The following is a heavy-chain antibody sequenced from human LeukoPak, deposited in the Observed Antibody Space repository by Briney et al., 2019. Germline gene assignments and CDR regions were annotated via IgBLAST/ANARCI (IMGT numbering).Heavy chain of an antibody. V-gene: IGHV1-2*02. J-gene: IGHJ5*02. CDR2: INPNSGDT. D-gene: IGHD6-13*01. CDR3: ARGIAAALTSFDP. CDR1: GYTFTGYY. Sequence: ASVKVSCKASGYTFTGYYMHWVRQAPGQGLEWMGWINPNSGDTNYAQKFQGRVTMTRDTSISTAYMELSRLRSDDTAVYYCARGIAAALTSFDPWGQGTLVTVSS.